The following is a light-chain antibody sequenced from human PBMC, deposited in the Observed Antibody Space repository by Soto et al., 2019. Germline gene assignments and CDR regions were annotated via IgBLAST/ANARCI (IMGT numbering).Light chain of an antibody. CDR2: RNT. CDR1: TSNIGSAT. J-gene: IGLJ2*01. V-gene: IGLV1-44*01. CDR3: ASWDDSLDVVV. Sequence: QSVLTQSPSASGTPGQRVTISCSGSTSNIGSATVNWYQQLPGTAPKLLIYRNTQRPSGVPDRFSGSKSGASASLAISGLQSEDEADYYCASWDDSLDVVVFGGGTKLTVL.